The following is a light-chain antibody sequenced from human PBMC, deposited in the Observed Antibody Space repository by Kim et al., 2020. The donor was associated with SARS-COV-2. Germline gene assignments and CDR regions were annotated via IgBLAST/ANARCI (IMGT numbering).Light chain of an antibody. CDR3: QQYDNY. CDR2: KAS. V-gene: IGKV1-5*03. J-gene: IGKJ2*01. CDR1: QSNSMW. Sequence: STLSASVGDRVIITCRASQSNSMWLAWYQQKPEKAPKLLISKASSLQSGVPSRFSGSGSGTQFTLTISSLQPDDFGTYYCQQYDNYFGQGTKLEIK.